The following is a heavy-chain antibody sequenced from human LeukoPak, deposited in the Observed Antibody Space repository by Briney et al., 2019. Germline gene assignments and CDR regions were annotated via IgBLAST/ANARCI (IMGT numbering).Heavy chain of an antibody. CDR3: ARDYYDSSGPQAPDIVGTDAFDI. V-gene: IGHV1-2*04. J-gene: IGHJ3*02. Sequence: ASVKVSCKASGYTFTGYYMHWVRQAPGQGLEWMGWINPNSGGTNYAQKFQGWVTMTRDTSISTAYMELSRLRSDDTAVYYCARDYYDSSGPQAPDIVGTDAFDIWGQGTMVTVSS. D-gene: IGHD3-22*01. CDR2: INPNSGGT. CDR1: GYTFTGYY.